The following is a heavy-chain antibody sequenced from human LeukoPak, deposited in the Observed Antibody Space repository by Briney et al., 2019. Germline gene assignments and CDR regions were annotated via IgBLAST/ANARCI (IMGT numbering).Heavy chain of an antibody. CDR2: INPSGGST. Sequence: ASVKVSCKASGYTFTSYYMHWVRQAPGQGLEWMGIINPSGGSTSYAQKFQGRVTMTRDTSTSTVYMELSSLRSEDTAVYYCASAPVVTATRPTDWGQGTLATVSS. CDR3: ASAPVVTATRPTD. V-gene: IGHV1-46*01. D-gene: IGHD2-21*02. J-gene: IGHJ4*02. CDR1: GYTFTSYY.